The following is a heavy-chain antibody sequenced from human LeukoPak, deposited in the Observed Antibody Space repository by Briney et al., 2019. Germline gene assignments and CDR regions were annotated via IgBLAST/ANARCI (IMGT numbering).Heavy chain of an antibody. CDR1: GYTFTSYG. J-gene: IGHJ6*02. D-gene: IGHD2-15*01. V-gene: IGHV1-18*01. CDR3: AKARKDNYYYYYGMDV. CDR2: ISAYNGNT. Sequence: ASVTVSCKASGYTFTSYGISWVRQAPGQGLEWMGWISAYNGNTNYAQKLQGRVTMTTDTSTSTAYMELRSLRSDDTAVYYCAKARKDNYYYYYGMDVWGQGTTVTVSS.